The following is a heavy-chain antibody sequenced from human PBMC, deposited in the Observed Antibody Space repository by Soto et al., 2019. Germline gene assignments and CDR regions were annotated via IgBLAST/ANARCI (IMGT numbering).Heavy chain of an antibody. D-gene: IGHD4-17*01. CDR2: IYQSGSA. CDR1: GGSINSGYYS. V-gene: IGHV4-30-2*01. CDR3: ARSHDYGVFDT. Sequence: QLQLQESGSGLVQPSQTLSLTRVVSGGSINSGYYSWSWIRQPPGKGLEWIGNIYQSGSASYNPSLKSRVAISVDRSKTHFSPKRRSVTAADTAVYYCARSHDYGVFDTWGQGTMVTVSS. J-gene: IGHJ3*02.